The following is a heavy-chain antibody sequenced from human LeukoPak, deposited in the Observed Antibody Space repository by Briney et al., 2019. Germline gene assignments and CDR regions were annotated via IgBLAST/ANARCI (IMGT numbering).Heavy chain of an antibody. CDR1: GYTFTGYY. D-gene: IGHD3-10*01. V-gene: IGHV1-2*02. CDR2: INPNSGGT. Sequence: ASVKVSCKASGYTFTGYYMHWVRQAPGQGLEWMGWINPNSGGTNYAQKFQGRVTMIRDTSISTAYMELSRLRSDDTAVYYCERYGGLDYYGSGSSQNWFDPWGQGTLVTVSS. CDR3: ERYGGLDYYGSGSSQNWFDP. J-gene: IGHJ5*02.